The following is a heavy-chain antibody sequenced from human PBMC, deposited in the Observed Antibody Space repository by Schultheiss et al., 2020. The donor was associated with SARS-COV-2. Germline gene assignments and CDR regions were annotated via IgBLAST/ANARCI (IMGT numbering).Heavy chain of an antibody. V-gene: IGHV4-34*01. CDR3: ARWEDYGDYGFDY. J-gene: IGHJ4*02. CDR2: INHSGST. D-gene: IGHD4-17*01. Sequence: GSLRLSCAVYGGSFSSYYWSWIRQPPGKGLEWIGEINHSGSTNYNPSLKSRVTISVDTSKNQFSLKLSSVTAADTAVYYCARWEDYGDYGFDYWGQGTLVTVSS. CDR1: GGSFSSYY.